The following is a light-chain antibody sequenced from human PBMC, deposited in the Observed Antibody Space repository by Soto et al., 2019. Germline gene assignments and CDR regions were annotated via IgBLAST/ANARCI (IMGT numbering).Light chain of an antibody. Sequence: LSLSGAALSLKKKERATLSWRASQSVKTFLLWYQHRPGQAPRVLIFGASSRATGIPDRFRGSGSGTDFTLTISRLEPEDCAVYYCQERSIRPPPFCGGSNADI. CDR3: QERSIRPPP. V-gene: IGKV3-11*01. J-gene: IGKJ4*01. CDR1: QSVKTF. CDR2: GAS.